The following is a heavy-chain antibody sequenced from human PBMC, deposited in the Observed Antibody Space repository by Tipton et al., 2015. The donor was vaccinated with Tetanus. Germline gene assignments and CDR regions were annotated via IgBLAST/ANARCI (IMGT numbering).Heavy chain of an antibody. J-gene: IGHJ3*02. Sequence: GLVKPSETLSLTCTVSGGSISTTSDYWGWIRQPPGTGLEWIGSLYYTGTTYYNPSLRSRLTISVDTSKNHFSLRLSSVTASDTAVYFCARHSLKLGMWAFDIWGRGTLVTVSS. V-gene: IGHV4-39*01. D-gene: IGHD7-27*01. CDR3: ARHSLKLGMWAFDI. CDR2: LYYTGTT. CDR1: GGSISTTSDY.